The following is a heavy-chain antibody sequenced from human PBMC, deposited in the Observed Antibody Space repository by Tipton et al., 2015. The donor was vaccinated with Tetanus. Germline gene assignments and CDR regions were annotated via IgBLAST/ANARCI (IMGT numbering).Heavy chain of an antibody. D-gene: IGHD3-3*01. J-gene: IGHJ4*02. V-gene: IGHV4-39*01. Sequence: TLSFTCTVSGASIRGGTFYWGWIRQPPGKGLEWIGSIYESGDTYYIPSLKSRVTISVDTSTNQFSLTLNSMAAADTGVYYCARHQSGYFTPFDYWGQGKLVTVSS. CDR3: ARHQSGYFTPFDY. CDR1: GASIRGGTFY. CDR2: IYESGDT.